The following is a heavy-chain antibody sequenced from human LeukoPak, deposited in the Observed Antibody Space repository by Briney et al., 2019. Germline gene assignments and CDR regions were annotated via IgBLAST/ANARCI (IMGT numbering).Heavy chain of an antibody. CDR3: ARGTMTGTTYFYYGMDV. CDR2: INPNNGGT. Sequence: ASVKVSCKASGYTFTGYYMHWVRQAPGQGLEWMGWINPNNGGTIFPQRFQGRVTVTRDTSISTAYMELSRLTSDDTAVYYCARGTMTGTTYFYYGMDVWGQGTTVTVSS. CDR1: GYTFTGYY. J-gene: IGHJ6*02. D-gene: IGHD1-7*01. V-gene: IGHV1-2*02.